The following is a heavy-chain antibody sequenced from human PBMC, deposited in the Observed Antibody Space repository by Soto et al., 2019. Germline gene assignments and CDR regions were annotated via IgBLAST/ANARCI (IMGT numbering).Heavy chain of an antibody. V-gene: IGHV4-39*01. J-gene: IGHJ4*02. Sequence: SETLSLTCTVSGVSISNSSYYWGWIRRPPGKGLEWIGTIYYSGITYYNPSLKSRVSISVDTSKNQFSLKLTSVTAADTAVYYCARHGSNWGQGTLVTVSS. CDR1: GVSISNSSYY. CDR3: ARHGSN. CDR2: IYYSGIT.